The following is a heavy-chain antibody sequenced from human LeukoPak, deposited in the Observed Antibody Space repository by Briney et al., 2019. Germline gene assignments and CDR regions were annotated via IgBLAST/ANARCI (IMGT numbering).Heavy chain of an antibody. CDR2: ISGPGGGT. CDR1: GFTVSSNY. V-gene: IGHV3-23*01. CDR3: AKAPPGYSTYALPAN. D-gene: IGHD5-12*01. J-gene: IGHJ4*02. Sequence: GGSLRLSCAASGFTVSSNYMSWVRQAPGKGLEWVSAISGPGGGTYYADSVKGRFTISRDNSKNTLYLQMNSLRVEDTAIYYCAKAPPGYSTYALPANWGQGTLVTVSS.